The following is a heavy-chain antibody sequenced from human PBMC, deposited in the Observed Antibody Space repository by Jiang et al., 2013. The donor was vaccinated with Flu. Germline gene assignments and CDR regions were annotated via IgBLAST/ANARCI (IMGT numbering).Heavy chain of an antibody. J-gene: IGHJ4*02. Sequence: VQLVESGGGLVQRGDSLKISCTASGFTFSGSAIHWVRQAPGKGLEWVGRIRSRNNDYATTYAASVVGRFTFSRDDSENTAFPHMKSLTGEDTAVYYCSMAVTGEKRGADFWGPGTRVTVSS. CDR3: SMAVTGEKRGADF. CDR2: IRSRNNDYAT. CDR1: GFTFSGSA. D-gene: IGHD1-1*01. V-gene: IGHV3-73*02.